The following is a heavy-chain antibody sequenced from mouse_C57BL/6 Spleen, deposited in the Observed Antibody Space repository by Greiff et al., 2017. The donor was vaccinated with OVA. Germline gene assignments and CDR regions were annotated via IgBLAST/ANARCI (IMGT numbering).Heavy chain of an antibody. V-gene: IGHV3-6*01. CDR2: ISYDGSN. Sequence: EVQLQQSGPGLVKPSQSLSLTCSVTGYSITSGYYWNWIRQFPGNKLEWMGYISYDGSNNYNPSLKNRISITRDTSKNQFFLKLNSVTTEDTATYYCARSGWLLGGDYWGQGTSVTVSS. CDR3: ARSGWLLGGDY. J-gene: IGHJ4*01. CDR1: GYSITSGYY. D-gene: IGHD2-3*01.